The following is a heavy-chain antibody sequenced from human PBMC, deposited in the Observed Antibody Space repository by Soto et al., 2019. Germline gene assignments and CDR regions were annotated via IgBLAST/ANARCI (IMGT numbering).Heavy chain of an antibody. J-gene: IGHJ6*02. Sequence: GASVKVSCKASGYTFTGYYMHWVRQAPGQGLEWMGWINPNSGGTNYAQKFQGRVTMTRDTSISTAYMELSRLRSDDTAVYYCARRGTSSSLGGMDVWGQGTTVTVSS. CDR1: GYTFTGYY. CDR3: ARRGTSSSLGGMDV. CDR2: INPNSGGT. V-gene: IGHV1-2*02. D-gene: IGHD6-13*01.